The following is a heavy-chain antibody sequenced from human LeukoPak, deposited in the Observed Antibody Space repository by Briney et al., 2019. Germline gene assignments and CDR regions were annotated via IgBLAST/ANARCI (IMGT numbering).Heavy chain of an antibody. CDR2: IIPIFGTA. CDR1: GGTFSSSA. Sequence: ASVKVSCKASGGTFSSSAISWVRQAPGQGLEWMGGIIPIFGTANYAQKFQGRVTITTDESTSTAYMELSSLRSEDTAVYYCAGHKGRVVSAAYPMNWFDPWGQGTLVTVSS. V-gene: IGHV1-69*05. D-gene: IGHD2-2*01. CDR3: AGHKGRVVSAAYPMNWFDP. J-gene: IGHJ5*02.